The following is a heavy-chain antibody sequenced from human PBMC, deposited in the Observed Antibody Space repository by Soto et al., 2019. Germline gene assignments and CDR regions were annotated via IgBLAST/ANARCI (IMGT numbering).Heavy chain of an antibody. CDR1: GFTFSNYW. CDR2: VSGDGSST. J-gene: IGHJ4*02. V-gene: IGHV3-74*01. D-gene: IGHD3-16*01. Sequence: EVQLVESGGGLGQPGGSLRLSCAASGFTFSNYWMHWVRQAPGEGLVWVSRVSGDGSSTSYADSVKGRFTVSRDSDKSTLYLQMNSLRAEDTAVYYWARDASGSCDYWGQGTLVTVPS. CDR3: ARDASGSCDY.